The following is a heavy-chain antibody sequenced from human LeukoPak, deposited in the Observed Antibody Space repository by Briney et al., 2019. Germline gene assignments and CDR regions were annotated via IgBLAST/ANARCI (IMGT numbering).Heavy chain of an antibody. J-gene: IGHJ6*03. CDR2: VYYTGIT. V-gene: IGHV4-39*01. Sequence: SETLSLTCTVAGGSISSSTYNWGWVRQPPGKGLEWIGSVYYTGITYYNPSVESRVTISVDTSKNHFSLELNSVTAADTGVYFCARQVRSPVVMFMDVWGKGTTVIVSS. CDR1: GGSISSSTYN. D-gene: IGHD3-22*01. CDR3: ARQVRSPVVMFMDV.